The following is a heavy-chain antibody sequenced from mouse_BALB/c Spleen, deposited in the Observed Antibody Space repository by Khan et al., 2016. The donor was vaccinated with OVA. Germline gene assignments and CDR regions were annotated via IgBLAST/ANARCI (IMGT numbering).Heavy chain of an antibody. Sequence: QIQLVQSGAELVKPGASVKMSCKASGYSFVDYWIHWVKQRPGQGLEWIGYINPSTDYTEYNQKFKEKATLTADKSSSKAYMQLSSLTSEDSAVDLYTRLGISYVDTFVYWGQGTTLTVSS. CDR3: TRLGISYVDTFVY. CDR2: INPSTDYT. V-gene: IGHV1-7*01. D-gene: IGHD1-1*01. CDR1: GYSFVDYW. J-gene: IGHJ2*01.